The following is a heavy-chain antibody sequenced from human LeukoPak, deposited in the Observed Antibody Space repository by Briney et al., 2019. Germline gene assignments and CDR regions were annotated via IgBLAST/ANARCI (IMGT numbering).Heavy chain of an antibody. CDR2: IRYDGSNK. J-gene: IGHJ3*02. CDR1: GFTFSSYG. D-gene: IGHD5-12*01. Sequence: GGSLRLSCAASGFTFSSYGMHWVRQAPGKGLEWVAFIRYDGSNKYYADSVKGRFTISRDNSKNTLYLQMNSLTPEDTAIYYCVRGSDKYGFETFDMWGQGTMVTVSS. V-gene: IGHV3-30*02. CDR3: VRGSDKYGFETFDM.